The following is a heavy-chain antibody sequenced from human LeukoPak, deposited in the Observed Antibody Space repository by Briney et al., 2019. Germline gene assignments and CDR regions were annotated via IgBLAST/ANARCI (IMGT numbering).Heavy chain of an antibody. CDR3: ARGRYGDYAFDY. V-gene: IGHV3-21*01. D-gene: IGHD4-17*01. J-gene: IGHJ4*02. CDR1: GLTFTTYT. Sequence: KTGGSLRLSCAASGLTFTTYTINWVRQAPGKGLEWVSSISSSGDYIYYADSVKGRFTISRDNAKNSLYLQMNNLRAEDTAVYYCARGRYGDYAFDYWGQGTLLTVSS. CDR2: ISSSGDYI.